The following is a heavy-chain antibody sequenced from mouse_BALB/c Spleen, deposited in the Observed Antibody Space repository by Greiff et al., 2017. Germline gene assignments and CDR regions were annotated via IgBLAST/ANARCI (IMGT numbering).Heavy chain of an antibody. J-gene: IGHJ4*01. V-gene: IGHV5-6-2*01. CDR1: GFTFSSYY. D-gene: IGHD1-1*01. CDR2: INSNGGST. Sequence: EVMLVESGGGLVKLGGSLKLSCAASGFTFSSYYMSWVRQTPEKRLELVAAINSNGGSTYYPDTVKGRFTISRDNAKNTLYLQMSSLKSEDTALYYCARHYCGSSYAMDYWGQGTSVTVSS. CDR3: ARHYCGSSYAMDY.